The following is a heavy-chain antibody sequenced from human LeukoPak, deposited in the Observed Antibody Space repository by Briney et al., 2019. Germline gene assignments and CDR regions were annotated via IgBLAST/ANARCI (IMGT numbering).Heavy chain of an antibody. V-gene: IGHV4-30-4*01. D-gene: IGHD7-27*01. CDR1: DGSINSRDYY. J-gene: IGHJ4*02. Sequence: SETLSLTCTVSDGSINSRDYYWSWIRQPPGKGLEWIGYIYYSGATYSNPSLKSRVSISIDTSKNQFSLRLNSVTAADTALYYCARDRDKLRMTDYWGQGTLVTVSS. CDR3: ARDRDKLRMTDY. CDR2: IYYSGAT.